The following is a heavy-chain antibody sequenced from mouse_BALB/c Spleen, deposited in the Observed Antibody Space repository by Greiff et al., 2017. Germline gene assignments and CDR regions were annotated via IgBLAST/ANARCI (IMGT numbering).Heavy chain of an antibody. D-gene: IGHD1-1*01. CDR2: IDNSDSYT. J-gene: IGHJ3*01. CDR1: GYTFTDYW. Sequence: QVQLQQPGAELVMPGASVKMSCKASGYTFTDYWMHWVKQRPGQGLEWIGAIDNSDSYTSYNQKFKGKATLTVDESSSTAYMQLSSLTSEDSAVYYCARLNYGSSYWFAYWGQGTLVTVSA. CDR3: ARLNYGSSYWFAY. V-gene: IGHV1-69*01.